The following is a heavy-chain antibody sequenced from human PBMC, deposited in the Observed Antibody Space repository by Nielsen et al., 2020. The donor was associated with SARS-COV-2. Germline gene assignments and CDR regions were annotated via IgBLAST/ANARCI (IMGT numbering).Heavy chain of an antibody. Sequence: SVKVSCKVSGYTLTELSMHWVRQATGQGLEWMGWMNPNSGNTGYAQKFQGRVTMTRNTSISTAYMELSSLRSEDTAVYYCAHLGATDEDAFDIWGQGTMVTVSS. D-gene: IGHD1-26*01. V-gene: IGHV1-8*01. J-gene: IGHJ3*02. CDR1: GYTLTELS. CDR3: AHLGATDEDAFDI. CDR2: MNPNSGNT.